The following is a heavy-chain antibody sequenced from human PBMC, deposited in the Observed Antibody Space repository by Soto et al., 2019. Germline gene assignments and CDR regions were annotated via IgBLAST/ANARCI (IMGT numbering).Heavy chain of an antibody. J-gene: IGHJ4*02. V-gene: IGHV3-33*01. CDR2: LWSDGVNA. Sequence: QVQLAESGGGLVQPGKSLRLSCAASGFSLSDYDVHWVRQAPGRGLEWVAELWSDGVNAYYGASVQGRFTIARDVSGSTLFLRMNSRRVEDTARYYCARRGRDLSSMVLDSWGQGSRVTVSS. CDR1: GFSLSDYD. D-gene: IGHD2-2*01. CDR3: ARRGRDLSSMVLDS.